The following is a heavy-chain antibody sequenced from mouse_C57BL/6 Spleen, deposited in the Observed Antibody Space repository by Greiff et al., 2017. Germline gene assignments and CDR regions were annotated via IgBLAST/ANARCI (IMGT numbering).Heavy chain of an antibody. V-gene: IGHV2-6-1*01. D-gene: IGHD3-2*02. CDR1: GFSLTSYG. Sequence: QVQLKESGPGLVAPSQSLSITCTVSGFSLTSYGVYWVRQPPGKGLEWLVVIWSDGSTTYNSALKSRLSIRKDNSKSQVFLKMNSLQTADTAMYYCARHRQLRDAMDYWGQGTSVTVSS. CDR3: ARHRQLRDAMDY. CDR2: IWSDGST. J-gene: IGHJ4*01.